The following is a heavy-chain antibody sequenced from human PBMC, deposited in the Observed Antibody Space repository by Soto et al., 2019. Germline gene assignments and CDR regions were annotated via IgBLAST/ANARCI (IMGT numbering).Heavy chain of an antibody. CDR3: ARDRATRDWFDP. V-gene: IGHV1-2*02. CDR2: INPNSGGT. Sequence: SVKVSCKASGYTFTGYYMHWVRQAPGQGLEWMGWINPNSGGTNYAQKFQGRVTMTRDTSISTAYMELSRLRSDDTAVYYCARDRATRDWFDPWGQGTLVTVSS. D-gene: IGHD5-12*01. CDR1: GYTFTGYY. J-gene: IGHJ5*02.